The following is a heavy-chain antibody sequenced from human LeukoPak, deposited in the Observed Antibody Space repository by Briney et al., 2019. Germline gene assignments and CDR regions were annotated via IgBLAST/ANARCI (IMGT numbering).Heavy chain of an antibody. CDR1: GYTFTSYG. V-gene: IGHV1-18*01. CDR2: ISAYNGNT. Sequence: GASVKVSCKASGYTFTSYGISWVRQAPGQGLEWMGWISAYNGNTNYAQKLQGRVTMTTDTSTSTAYMELRSLRSDDTAVYYCARGLIPTPYYYDSSGYYPRYYYYYMDVWGKGTTVTISS. D-gene: IGHD3-22*01. J-gene: IGHJ6*03. CDR3: ARGLIPTPYYYDSSGYYPRYYYYYMDV.